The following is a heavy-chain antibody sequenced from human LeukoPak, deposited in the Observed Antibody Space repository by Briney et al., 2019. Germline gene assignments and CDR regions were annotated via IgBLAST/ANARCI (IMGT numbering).Heavy chain of an antibody. CDR3: AKMVTGFPNWFDP. J-gene: IGHJ5*02. D-gene: IGHD1-1*01. V-gene: IGHV3-23*01. CDR2: IRGSGDST. Sequence: PGGSLRLSCTTSKFNFKTYGMTWVRQAPGKGLEWVSAIRGSGDSTYYADSVKGRFTISRDNSENTLYLQMNSLRAEDTAVYYCAKMVTGFPNWFDPWGQGTLVTVSS. CDR1: KFNFKTYG.